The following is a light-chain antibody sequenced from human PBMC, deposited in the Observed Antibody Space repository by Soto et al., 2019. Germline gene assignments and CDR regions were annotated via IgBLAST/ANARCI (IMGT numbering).Light chain of an antibody. Sequence: EIVLTQSPGTLSLSPGERATLSSRASQSVSSSYLAWYQQKPGQAPRLLIYGASSRATGIPDRFSGSGSGTDFTLTTSRLEPEDFAVYYCQQYGSSPTFGGGTKVEIK. V-gene: IGKV3-20*01. CDR2: GAS. CDR3: QQYGSSPT. J-gene: IGKJ4*01. CDR1: QSVSSSY.